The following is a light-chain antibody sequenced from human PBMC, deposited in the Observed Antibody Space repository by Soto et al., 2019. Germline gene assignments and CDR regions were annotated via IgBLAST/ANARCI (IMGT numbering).Light chain of an antibody. CDR3: QKCNSAPWT. V-gene: IGKV1-27*01. Sequence: DLQMTQSPSSLSVSVGDRVTITCRASQGISNYLAWYQQKPGKVPHLLIYAASTLQPGVPSRFSGSGSGTDFTLTISSLQPEDVATYYCQKCNSAPWTFGQGTKVEIK. CDR1: QGISNY. J-gene: IGKJ1*01. CDR2: AAS.